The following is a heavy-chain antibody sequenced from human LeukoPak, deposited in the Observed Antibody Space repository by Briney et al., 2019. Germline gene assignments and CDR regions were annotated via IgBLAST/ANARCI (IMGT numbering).Heavy chain of an antibody. D-gene: IGHD3-22*01. J-gene: IGHJ5*02. Sequence: ASVKVSCKASGYTFTGYYMHWVRQAPGQGLEWMGLINPSGSSTIYAQKFQGRVTMTRDMSTSTDYMELSSLRSEDTAVYYCARMSYYDSSGDNWFDPWGQGTLVSVSS. V-gene: IGHV1-46*01. CDR3: ARMSYYDSSGDNWFDP. CDR2: INPSGSST. CDR1: GYTFTGYY.